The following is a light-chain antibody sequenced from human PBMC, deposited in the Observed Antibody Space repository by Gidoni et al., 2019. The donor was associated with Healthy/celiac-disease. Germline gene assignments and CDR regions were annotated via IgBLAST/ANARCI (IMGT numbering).Light chain of an antibody. Sequence: DIQMTQSPSTLSASVGDRVTITCRASQSISSWLAWYQQKPGKAPKLLIYKASSLESGVPSRFSGSGSGTEFTLTISSLQPDDFATYYCQQYNSYSGTFXXXTKV. V-gene: IGKV1-5*03. CDR2: KAS. CDR3: QQYNSYSGT. J-gene: IGKJ4*01. CDR1: QSISSW.